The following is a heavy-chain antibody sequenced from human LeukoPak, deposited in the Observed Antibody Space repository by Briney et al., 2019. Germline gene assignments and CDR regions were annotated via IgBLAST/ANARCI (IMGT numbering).Heavy chain of an antibody. J-gene: IGHJ4*02. CDR3: AYGSYYDSSGSLFDY. CDR1: GFTFSSYW. V-gene: IGHV3-7*01. CDR2: INQDGSEK. D-gene: IGHD3-22*01. Sequence: PGGSLRLSCAASGFTFSSYWMSWVRQAPGKGLEWVANINQDGSEKNYVDSVKGRFTISRDNAKNSLYLQMNSLRAEDTAVYYCAYGSYYDSSGSLFDYWGQGTLVIVSS.